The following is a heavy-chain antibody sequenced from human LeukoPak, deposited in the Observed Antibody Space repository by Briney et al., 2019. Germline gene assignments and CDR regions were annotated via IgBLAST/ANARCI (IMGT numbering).Heavy chain of an antibody. J-gene: IGHJ5*02. D-gene: IGHD2-2*01. CDR1: GFTFSSYS. Sequence: PGGSLRLSCAASGFTFSSYSMNWVRQAPGKGLEWVSSISSSSSYIYYADSVKGRFTISRDNAKNSLYLRMNSLRAEDTAVYYCARDLYCSSTSCYYNWFDPWGQGTLVTVSS. V-gene: IGHV3-21*01. CDR3: ARDLYCSSTSCYYNWFDP. CDR2: ISSSSSYI.